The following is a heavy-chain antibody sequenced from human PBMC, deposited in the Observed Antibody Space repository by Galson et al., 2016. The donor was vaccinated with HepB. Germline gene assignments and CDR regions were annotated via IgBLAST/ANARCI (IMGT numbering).Heavy chain of an antibody. Sequence: SLRLSCAASGFTFSSYSTNWVRQAPGKGLEWVSSISGSNSYIYYADSVKGRFTISRDNAKNSLYLQMNSLRAEDTAVYYCARGREFIAVTGSRWFDPWGQGTLVTISS. V-gene: IGHV3-21*01. CDR3: ARGREFIAVTGSRWFDP. J-gene: IGHJ5*02. CDR1: GFTFSSYS. D-gene: IGHD6-19*01. CDR2: ISGSNSYI.